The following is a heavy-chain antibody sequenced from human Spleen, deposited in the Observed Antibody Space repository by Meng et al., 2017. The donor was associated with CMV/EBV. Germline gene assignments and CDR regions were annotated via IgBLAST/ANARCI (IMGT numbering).Heavy chain of an antibody. CDR3: ARVGWRQWSFDL. V-gene: IGHV4-30-4*01. Sequence: VHLQESGPGLVTPSQPLSLTCTVSGGSISRGDYYWSWIRQPPGKGLELIGHIYYSGSTSYNPSLKSRVTISVDTSNNQFSLKLSSVTAADTAVYYCARVGWRQWSFDLWGRGTLVTVSS. J-gene: IGHJ2*01. CDR2: IYYSGST. D-gene: IGHD5-18*01. CDR1: GGSISRGDYY.